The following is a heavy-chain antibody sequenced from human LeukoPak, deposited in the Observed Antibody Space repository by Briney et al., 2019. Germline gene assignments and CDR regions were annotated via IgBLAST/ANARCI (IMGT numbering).Heavy chain of an antibody. Sequence: GGSLRLSCAASGFTFSSYEMNWVRQAPGKGLEWVSYISSSGSTIYYADSVKGRFTISRDNAKNSLYLQMNSLRAEDTAVYYCAREWVVVTAINYYYYGMDVWGQGTTVTVSS. V-gene: IGHV3-48*03. CDR3: AREWVVVTAINYYYYGMDV. J-gene: IGHJ6*02. CDR1: GFTFSSYE. CDR2: ISSSGSTI. D-gene: IGHD2-21*02.